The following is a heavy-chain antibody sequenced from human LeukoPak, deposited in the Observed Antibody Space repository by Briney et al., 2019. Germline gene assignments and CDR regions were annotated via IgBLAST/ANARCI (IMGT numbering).Heavy chain of an antibody. CDR1: GFTVSSNY. Sequence: GGSLRLSCAASGFTVSSNYMSWVRQAPGKGLEWVSVIYSGGSTYYADSVKGRFTISRDNSKNTLYLQMNSLRAGDTAVYYCARGYRNGYSSSWHYYYYMDVWGKGTTVTASS. D-gene: IGHD6-13*01. J-gene: IGHJ6*03. V-gene: IGHV3-53*01. CDR2: IYSGGST. CDR3: ARGYRNGYSSSWHYYYYMDV.